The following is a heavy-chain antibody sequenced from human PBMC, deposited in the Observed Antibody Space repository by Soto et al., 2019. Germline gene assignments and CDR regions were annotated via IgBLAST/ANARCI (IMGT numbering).Heavy chain of an antibody. J-gene: IGHJ4*02. Sequence: EVQLVEFGGGLVQPGGSLRLSCAASGFTLSAHWMSWVRQAPGKGPEWVANIKKDASEIFYVESVKGRFTISRDNAKNSLYLQMNSLRVEDTALYYCVRDGGRGYDFDYWGQGTLVTVSS. V-gene: IGHV3-7*01. D-gene: IGHD5-12*01. CDR3: VRDGGRGYDFDY. CDR1: GFTLSAHW. CDR2: IKKDASEI.